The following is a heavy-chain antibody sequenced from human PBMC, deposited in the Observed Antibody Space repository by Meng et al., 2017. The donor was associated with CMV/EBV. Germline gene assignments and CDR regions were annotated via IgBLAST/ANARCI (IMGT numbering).Heavy chain of an antibody. Sequence: ASVKVSCKASGYTFTGYYMHWVRQPPGQGLEWMGWINPNSGGTNYAQKFQGRVTMTRDTSISTAYMELSRLRSDDTAVYYCAPAYYYDSSGYFDAFDIWGQGTMVTVSS. D-gene: IGHD3-22*01. CDR2: INPNSGGT. CDR1: GYTFTGYY. J-gene: IGHJ3*02. V-gene: IGHV1-2*02. CDR3: APAYYYDSSGYFDAFDI.